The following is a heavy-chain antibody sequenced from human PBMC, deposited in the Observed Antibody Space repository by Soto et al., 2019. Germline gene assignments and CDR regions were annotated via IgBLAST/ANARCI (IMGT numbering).Heavy chain of an antibody. CDR1: GFTFSSYA. CDR2: ISGGATT. J-gene: IGHJ4*02. CDR3: AKWHTYNYDRRAYSGFDW. D-gene: IGHD3-22*01. Sequence: GGSLRLSCAASGFTFSSYAMTWVRQAPGKGLAWVSAISGGATTYYADSVTGRFTVSRDNSKSTLYLQMNSLRAEDTAAYYCAKWHTYNYDRRAYSGFDWWGQGTQVTVSS. V-gene: IGHV3-23*01.